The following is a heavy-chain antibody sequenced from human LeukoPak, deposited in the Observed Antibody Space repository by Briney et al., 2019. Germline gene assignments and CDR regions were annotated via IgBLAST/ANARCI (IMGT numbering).Heavy chain of an antibody. D-gene: IGHD4-17*01. CDR2: ILYDGSNK. CDR3: AKRDLTTEFDY. J-gene: IGHJ4*02. Sequence: GGSLRLSCAASGFTFSNYGMHWVRQAPGKGLEWVALILYDGSNKFYADSVKGRFTISRDNSKNTLSLQMNNLRTEDTAVYYCAKRDLTTEFDYWGXGTLVTVSS. V-gene: IGHV3-30*02. CDR1: GFTFSNYG.